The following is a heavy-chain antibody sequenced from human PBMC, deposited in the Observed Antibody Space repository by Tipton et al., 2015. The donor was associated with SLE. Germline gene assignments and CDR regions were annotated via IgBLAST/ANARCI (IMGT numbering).Heavy chain of an antibody. D-gene: IGHD7-27*01. CDR2: IYHSGNT. Sequence: TLSLTCAVSGSSITNGYYWGWIRQPPGKGLEWIGSIYHSGNTYYNPSLKNRVTISIDTSKTHFSLKMSSVTAADTAMYYCARLSSGTGDFEHRGQGTLVVVSS. CDR3: ARLSSGTGDFEH. CDR1: GSSITNGYY. V-gene: IGHV4-38-2*01. J-gene: IGHJ4*02.